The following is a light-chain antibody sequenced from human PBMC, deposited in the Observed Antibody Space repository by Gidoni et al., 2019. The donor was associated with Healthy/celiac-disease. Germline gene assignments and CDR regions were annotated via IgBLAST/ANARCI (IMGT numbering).Light chain of an antibody. V-gene: IGLV2-23*01. Sequence: SVSGSPGQSITISCTGTSSDVGSYNLVSWYQQHPGKAPKLMIYEGSKRPSGVSNRFSGSKSGNTASLTISGLQAEDEADYYCCSYAGSSTHYVFGTGTKVTVL. CDR2: EGS. J-gene: IGLJ1*01. CDR1: SSDVGSYNL. CDR3: CSYAGSSTHYV.